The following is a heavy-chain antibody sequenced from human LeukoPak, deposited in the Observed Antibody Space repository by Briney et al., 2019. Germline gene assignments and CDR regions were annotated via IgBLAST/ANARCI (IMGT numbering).Heavy chain of an antibody. CDR1: GGSISSSSSY. D-gene: IGHD3-3*01. CDR3: ARGYDFWSGYYAAEHFDY. Sequence: SETLSLTCSVSGGSISSSSSYWGWIRQPPGKGLEWIGSIYYSGSSFDNPALKSRVTISVDTSKNQFSLKLSSVTAADTAVYYCARGYDFWSGYYAAEHFDYWGQGTLVTVSS. V-gene: IGHV4-39*07. J-gene: IGHJ4*02. CDR2: IYYSGSS.